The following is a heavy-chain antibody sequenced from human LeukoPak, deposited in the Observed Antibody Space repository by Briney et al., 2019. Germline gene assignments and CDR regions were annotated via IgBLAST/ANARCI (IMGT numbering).Heavy chain of an antibody. CDR2: IYYSGST. D-gene: IGHD5-12*01. Sequence: SETLSLTCTVSGGSISSYYWSWIRQPPGKGLEWIGYIYYSGSTNYNPSLKSRVTISVDTSKNQFSLKLSSVTAADTAVYYCARTRGYSDYDLFDYWGQGTLVTVSS. CDR3: ARTRGYSDYDLFDY. CDR1: GGSISSYY. V-gene: IGHV4-59*01. J-gene: IGHJ4*02.